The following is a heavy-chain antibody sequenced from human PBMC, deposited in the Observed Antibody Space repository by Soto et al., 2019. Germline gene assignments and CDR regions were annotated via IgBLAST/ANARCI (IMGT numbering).Heavy chain of an antibody. V-gene: IGHV6-1*01. D-gene: IGHD6-6*01. J-gene: IGHJ6*02. Sequence: QVQQQQSGPGLVKPSQTLSLTCAISGDSVSSNSAAWNWIRQSPSRGLEWLGRTYYRSKWHNNYAVSVKSRITINPDTSKNHFSLQLNSVTPEDTAVYYCARANEYTSSSGMDVWGQGTTVTVSS. CDR2: TYYRSKWHN. CDR1: GDSVSSNSAA. CDR3: ARANEYTSSSGMDV.